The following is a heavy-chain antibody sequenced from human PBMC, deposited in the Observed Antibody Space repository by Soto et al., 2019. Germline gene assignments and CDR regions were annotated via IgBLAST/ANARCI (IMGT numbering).Heavy chain of an antibody. V-gene: IGHV2-5*02. Sequence: QITLKESGPTLVKPTQTLTLTCTFSGFSLSTSGVGVGWIRQPPGKALEWLALIYWDDDKRYSPSLKSRLTITKDTSKNQVVLTMTNMDPVDTATYCCAHTFGGVIVPLPFDYWGQGTLVTVSS. J-gene: IGHJ4*02. CDR3: AHTFGGVIVPLPFDY. CDR1: GFSLSTSGVG. CDR2: IYWDDDK. D-gene: IGHD3-16*02.